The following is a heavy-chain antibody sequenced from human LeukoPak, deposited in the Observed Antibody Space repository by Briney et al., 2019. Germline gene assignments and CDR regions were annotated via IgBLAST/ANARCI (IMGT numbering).Heavy chain of an antibody. D-gene: IGHD3-10*01. J-gene: IGHJ6*03. Sequence: PSETLSLTCTVPDGSISGYYWSWIRQPPGKGLEWIGYINYVGGTNYNPSLRSRVTFSRDTSKNQFSLKLRSVTAADTAVYFCARLGYGSGTTYYYFYMDDWGTGTTVTVSS. CDR1: DGSISGYY. V-gene: IGHV4-59*01. CDR2: INYVGGT. CDR3: ARLGYGSGTTYYYFYMDD.